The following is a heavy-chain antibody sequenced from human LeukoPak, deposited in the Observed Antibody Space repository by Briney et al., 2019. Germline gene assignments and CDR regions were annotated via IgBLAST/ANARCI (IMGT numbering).Heavy chain of an antibody. Sequence: GGSLRLSCAASGFTVSSSYMNWVRHAPGKGLEWVSVTYSSGNTYYADSVKGRFTVSRDNSKNTLYLQMNSLRPDDTAVYYCARRINTAWGIDYWGQGTLVTVAS. D-gene: IGHD3-16*01. J-gene: IGHJ4*02. CDR3: ARRINTAWGIDY. V-gene: IGHV3-53*01. CDR1: GFTVSSSY. CDR2: TYSSGNT.